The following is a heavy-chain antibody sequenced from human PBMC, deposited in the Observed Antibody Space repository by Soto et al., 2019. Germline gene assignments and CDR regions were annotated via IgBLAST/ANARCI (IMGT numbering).Heavy chain of an antibody. V-gene: IGHV3-30*18. Sequence: QVQLVESGGGVVQPGRSLRLSCAASGFTFSSYGMHWVRQAPGKGLEWVAVISYDGSNKYYADSVKGRFTISRDNSKNTLYLQMNSLRAEDTAVYYCAKDISVDFWSGYYAEYYYYGMDVWGQGTTVTVSS. CDR2: ISYDGSNK. J-gene: IGHJ6*02. CDR3: AKDISVDFWSGYYAEYYYYGMDV. CDR1: GFTFSSYG. D-gene: IGHD3-3*01.